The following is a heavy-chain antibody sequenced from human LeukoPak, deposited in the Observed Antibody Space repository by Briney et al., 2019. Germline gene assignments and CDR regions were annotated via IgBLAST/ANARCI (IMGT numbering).Heavy chain of an antibody. CDR3: ARQGFCNNTSCYAYFYYLDV. V-gene: IGHV3-7*01. CDR2: IKQDGSDK. D-gene: IGHD2-2*01. Sequence: GGSLRLSCAASAFTFSSYWMTWVRQAPGKGLEWVANIKQDGSDKYYVDSVRGRFTISRDNAKNSLYLQMNSLGAEDTAVYYCARQGFCNNTSCYAYFYYLDVWGKGTTVTVSS. CDR1: AFTFSSYW. J-gene: IGHJ6*03.